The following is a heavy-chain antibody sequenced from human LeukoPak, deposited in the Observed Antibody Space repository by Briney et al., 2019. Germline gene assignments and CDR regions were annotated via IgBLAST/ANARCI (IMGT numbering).Heavy chain of an antibody. J-gene: IGHJ4*02. D-gene: IGHD3-10*01. V-gene: IGHV3-23*01. Sequence: GGSLRLSCAASGFTFSNYAMIWVRQAPGKGLEWVSAISDSGDTTYYADSVKARFTLSRDNSRNTEYLQMSSLRVEDTALYYCAKSPNYYLSTTSRRDFDFWGQGTLVTVSS. CDR1: GFTFSNYA. CDR2: ISDSGDTT. CDR3: AKSPNYYLSTTSRRDFDF.